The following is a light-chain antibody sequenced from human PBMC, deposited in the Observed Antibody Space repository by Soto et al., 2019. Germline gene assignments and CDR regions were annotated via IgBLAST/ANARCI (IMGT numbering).Light chain of an antibody. J-gene: IGKJ5*01. CDR3: MQSTQLPPT. Sequence: DVVMTQTPLSLSVASGQPASISCKSSQSLLHITGETFLFWYLPKAGQSPQLLIYEVSTRVSGGPDRFSGSGSGTDFTLEISRVETDDVGIYYCMQSTQLPPTFGQGTRLEIK. CDR2: EVS. V-gene: IGKV2D-29*02. CDR1: QSLLHITGETF.